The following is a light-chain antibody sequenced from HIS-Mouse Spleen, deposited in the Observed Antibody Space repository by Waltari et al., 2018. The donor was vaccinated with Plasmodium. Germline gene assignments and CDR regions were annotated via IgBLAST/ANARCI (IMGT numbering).Light chain of an antibody. J-gene: IGKJ5*01. V-gene: IGKV3D-11*02. CDR3: QQRSNWIT. Sequence: EIVLTQSPATLSLSPGERATLPCRASQSVSSYLAWYQQKPGQAARLLIYDASNRATGIPARFSGSGPGTDFTLTISSLEPEDFAVYYCQQRSNWITFGQGTRLEIK. CDR2: DAS. CDR1: QSVSSY.